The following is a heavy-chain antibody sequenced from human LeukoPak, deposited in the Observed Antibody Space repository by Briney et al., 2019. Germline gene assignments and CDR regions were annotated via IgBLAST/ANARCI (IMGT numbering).Heavy chain of an antibody. Sequence: GGSLRLSCAASGFTFSSYAIHWVRQAPGKGPEWLARISYDGSDKYYAHSVKGRFTISRDNSKNTLYLQMNSLRAEDTAVYYCVGWFDPWGQGTLVTVSS. CDR2: ISYDGSDK. CDR3: VGWFDP. CDR1: GFTFSSYA. J-gene: IGHJ5*02. V-gene: IGHV3-30-3*01.